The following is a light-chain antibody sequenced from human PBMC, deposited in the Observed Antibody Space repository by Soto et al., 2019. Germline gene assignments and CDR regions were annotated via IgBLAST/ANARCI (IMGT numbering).Light chain of an antibody. CDR1: SSNICAGYV. CDR2: CNS. CDR3: QSYDSSLSGYG. Sequence: QSVLTQPPSVSGAPGQRVTISCTGSSSNICAGYVLHWYQQLPGTAPKLLIYCNSNRPSGVPDRFSGSKSGTSASLAITGLQAEDEADYYCQSYDSSLSGYGFGTGTKVTVL. V-gene: IGLV1-40*01. J-gene: IGLJ1*01.